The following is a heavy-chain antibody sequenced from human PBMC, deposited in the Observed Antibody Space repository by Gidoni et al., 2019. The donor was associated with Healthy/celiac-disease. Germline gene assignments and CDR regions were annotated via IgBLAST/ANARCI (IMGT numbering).Heavy chain of an antibody. CDR2: INPRGGST. D-gene: IGHD3-9*01. CDR3: ARDYYDILTGYYDAFDI. Sequence: QVQLVQSGAEVKKPGASVKVSCKASGYPFTSYYMHWVRQAPGQGLEWMGIINPRGGSTSYAQKFQGRVTMTRDTSTSTVYMELSSLRSEDTAVYYCARDYYDILTGYYDAFDIWGKGTMVTVSS. CDR1: GYPFTSYY. J-gene: IGHJ3*02. V-gene: IGHV1-46*01.